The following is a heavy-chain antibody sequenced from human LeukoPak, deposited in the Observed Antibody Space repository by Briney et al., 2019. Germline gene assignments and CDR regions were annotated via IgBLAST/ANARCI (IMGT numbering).Heavy chain of an antibody. CDR3: ARAPGDYYYYYGKDV. Sequence: SVKVSCKASGGTFGSYAISWVRQAPGQGLEWMGGIIPIFGTANYAQKLQGRVTMTTDTSTSTAYMELRSLRSDDTAVYYCARAPGDYYYYYGKDVWGQGTTVTVSS. D-gene: IGHD4-17*01. CDR1: GGTFGSYA. CDR2: IIPIFGTA. J-gene: IGHJ6*02. V-gene: IGHV1-69*05.